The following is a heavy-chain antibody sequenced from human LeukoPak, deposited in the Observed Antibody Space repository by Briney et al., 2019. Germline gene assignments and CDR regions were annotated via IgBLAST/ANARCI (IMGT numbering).Heavy chain of an antibody. V-gene: IGHV3-30*02. CDR2: IRYGGSTA. D-gene: IGHD4/OR15-4a*01. CDR1: GFTFSNYG. CDR3: AKSRAPTANPDAFDV. Sequence: GGSLRLSCTGSGFTFSNYGIHWVRQPPGKGLEWVAFIRYGGSTAYYADSVKGRFTISRDNSKSSLYLQMNSLRDEDTAVYYCAKSRAPTANPDAFDVWGHGTMVTVSS. J-gene: IGHJ3*01.